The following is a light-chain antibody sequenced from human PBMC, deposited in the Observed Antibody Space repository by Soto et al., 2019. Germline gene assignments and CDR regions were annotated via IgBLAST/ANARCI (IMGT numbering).Light chain of an antibody. CDR2: DVS. Sequence: QSVLTQRASVSGSPGQSITISCTGTGSDVGGYKYVSWYQQLPGKAPKLMIYDVSYRPSGVSDRFSGSKSGNTASLIISGLQAEDEADYYCSSYASSSPFVFGTGTKVTVL. V-gene: IGLV2-14*01. CDR1: GSDVGGYKY. CDR3: SSYASSSPFV. J-gene: IGLJ1*01.